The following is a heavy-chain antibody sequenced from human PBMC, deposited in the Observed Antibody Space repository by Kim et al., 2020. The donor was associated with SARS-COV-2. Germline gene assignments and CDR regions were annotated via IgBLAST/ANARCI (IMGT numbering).Heavy chain of an antibody. D-gene: IGHD3-9*01. V-gene: IGHV1-46*01. CDR1: GYTFTSYY. CDR3: ARARILTGYYGPYYYYGMDV. CDR2: INPSGGST. Sequence: ASVKVSCKASGYTFTSYYMHWVRQAPGQGLEWMGIINPSGGSTSYAQKFQGRVTMTRDTSTSTVHMELSSLRSEDTAVYYCARARILTGYYGPYYYYGMDVWGQGTTVTVSS. J-gene: IGHJ6*02.